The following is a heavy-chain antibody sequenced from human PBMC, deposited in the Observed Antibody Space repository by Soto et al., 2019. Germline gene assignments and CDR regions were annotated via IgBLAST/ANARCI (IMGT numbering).Heavy chain of an antibody. J-gene: IGHJ6*03. Sequence: GSLRLSCAASGFTVSSNYRSWVRQAPGKGLEWVSVIYSGGSTYYADSVKGRFTISRDNSKNTLYLQMNSLRAEDTAVYYCARASDLRFLEWLSPLRYYSYMDVWGKGTTVTVSS. CDR2: IYSGGST. V-gene: IGHV3-66*01. CDR1: GFTVSSNY. D-gene: IGHD3-3*01. CDR3: ARASDLRFLEWLSPLRYYSYMDV.